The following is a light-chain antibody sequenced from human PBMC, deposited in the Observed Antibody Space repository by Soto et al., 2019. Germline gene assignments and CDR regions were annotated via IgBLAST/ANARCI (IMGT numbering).Light chain of an antibody. V-gene: IGKV3-11*01. J-gene: IGKJ2*01. CDR1: QRVSRY. CDR3: QQRSNWRMYT. CDR2: DAS. Sequence: EIVLTQSPATLSLSPGERATLSCRASQRVSRYLAWYQQKPGQAPRLLISDASNRSTGIPARFSGSGSGTDFTLTISSLEPEDFAVYSCQQRSNWRMYTFGQGTKLEIK.